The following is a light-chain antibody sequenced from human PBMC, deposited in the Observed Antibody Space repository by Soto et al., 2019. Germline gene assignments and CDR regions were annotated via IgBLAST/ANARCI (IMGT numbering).Light chain of an antibody. Sequence: DIQMTQSPSTLSASVGDRVTITCRASQSISIWLAWYQQKPGKAPKLLISKASSLESGVPSRFSGSGSGTEFTLTISNLQPDDFATYYCQQYENYWTFGQGTKVDIK. J-gene: IGKJ1*01. CDR1: QSISIW. CDR2: KAS. V-gene: IGKV1-5*03. CDR3: QQYENYWT.